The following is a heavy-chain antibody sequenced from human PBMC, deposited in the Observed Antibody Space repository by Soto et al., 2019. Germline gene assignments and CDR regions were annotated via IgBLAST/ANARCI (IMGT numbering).Heavy chain of an antibody. CDR1: GSTFSYYG. CDR3: SRDGGSHGPSYFDS. V-gene: IGHV3-33*01. Sequence: VHLVESGGGVVQPGRSLRLSCAASGSTFSYYGMNWVRQAPGKGPEWVAVLWYDGSIKYYAESVKGRFSISRDNSKNTLYRNMNSLRTEDTAVYYCSRDGGSHGPSYFDSWGQGSQVIVSS. J-gene: IGHJ4*02. D-gene: IGHD3-16*01. CDR2: LWYDGSIK.